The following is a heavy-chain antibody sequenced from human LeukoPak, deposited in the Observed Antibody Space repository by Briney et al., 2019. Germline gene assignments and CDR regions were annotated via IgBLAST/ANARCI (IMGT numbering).Heavy chain of an antibody. Sequence: LRCYAAASGFTCYDYALDWLRHAPGNGLEGGFVISYNSDTIGYADSVKGRFTISRDNAKNSLYLQMNSLRAEDTALYYCANDYCGGDCYSGWYFDLWGRGTLITVSS. D-gene: IGHD2-21*02. CDR2: ISYNSDTI. CDR3: ANDYCGGDCYSGWYFDL. J-gene: IGHJ2*01. V-gene: IGHV3-9*01. CDR1: GFTCYDYA.